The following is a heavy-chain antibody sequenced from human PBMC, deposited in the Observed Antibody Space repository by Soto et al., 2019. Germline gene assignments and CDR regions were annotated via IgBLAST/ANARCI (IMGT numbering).Heavy chain of an antibody. Sequence: QVQLVQSEAEVKKPGASVKVSCKASGYAFSQFYIHWMRQAPGQGLEWMGWINPNSGRTKFAQNFQGWVTMTRDTSIKTVYMELSGLKSDATAVYYCARESGGTTATLDYYCFYMDVWGKGTTVTVSS. J-gene: IGHJ6*03. CDR3: ARESGGTTATLDYYCFYMDV. CDR2: INPNSGRT. CDR1: GYAFSQFY. D-gene: IGHD4-17*01. V-gene: IGHV1-2*04.